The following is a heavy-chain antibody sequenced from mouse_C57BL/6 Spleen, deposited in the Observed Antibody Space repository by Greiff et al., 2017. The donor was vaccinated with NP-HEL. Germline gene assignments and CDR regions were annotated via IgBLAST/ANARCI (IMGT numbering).Heavy chain of an antibody. CDR3: AEKGGLYDGAIDY. CDR1: GFSFTSYG. Sequence: QVQLQQSGPGLVQPSQCLSITCTVSGFSFTSYGVHWVRQSPGKGLEWLGVIWRGGSTDYNAAFMSRLSITTDNTKSHVFFKMNSLQADDTAIVYCAEKGGLYDGAIDYWGQGTSVTVSS. CDR2: IWRGGST. D-gene: IGHD2-12*01. V-gene: IGHV2-5*01. J-gene: IGHJ4*01.